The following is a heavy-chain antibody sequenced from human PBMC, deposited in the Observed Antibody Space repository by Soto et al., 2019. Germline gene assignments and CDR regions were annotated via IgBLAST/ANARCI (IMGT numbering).Heavy chain of an antibody. Sequence: QITLKESGPTLVKPTQTLTLTCTFSGFSLSTSGVGVGWIRQPPGKALEWLALIYWNDDKRYSPSLKSRLTITKDTSKNRVVLTMTNVDPVDTATYLCAHKEDSDSPPYWSPGTFVTVSS. CDR2: IYWNDDK. CDR3: AHKEDSDSPPY. J-gene: IGHJ4*02. CDR1: GFSLSTSGVG. D-gene: IGHD2-21*02. V-gene: IGHV2-5*01.